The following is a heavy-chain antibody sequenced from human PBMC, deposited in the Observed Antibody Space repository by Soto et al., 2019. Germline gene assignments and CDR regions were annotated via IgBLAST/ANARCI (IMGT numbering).Heavy chain of an antibody. V-gene: IGHV1-69*01. CDR3: ARMGDSSGWYEGSYYFDY. CDR1: GGTFSSYA. CDR2: IIPIFGTA. Sequence: QVQLVQSGAEVKKPGSSVKVSCKASGGTFSSYAISWVRQAPGQGLEWMGGIIPIFGTANYAQKFQGRVTITADESTSTAYMELSNLRSEDTAVYYCARMGDSSGWYEGSYYFDYWGQGTLVTVSS. J-gene: IGHJ4*02. D-gene: IGHD6-19*01.